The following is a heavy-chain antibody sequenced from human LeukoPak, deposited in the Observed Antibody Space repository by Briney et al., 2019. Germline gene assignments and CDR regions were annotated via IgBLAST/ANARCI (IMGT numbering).Heavy chain of an antibody. Sequence: NPGASLKISCKGSGYSFTSYWIGWVRQLPGKGLEWMGIIYPGDSDTRYSPSFQGQVTISADKSISTAYLQWSSLKASDTAMYYCARQYYDFWSGYPNWFDPWGQGTLVTVSS. J-gene: IGHJ5*02. CDR1: GYSFTSYW. V-gene: IGHV5-51*01. CDR2: IYPGDSDT. CDR3: ARQYYDFWSGYPNWFDP. D-gene: IGHD3-3*01.